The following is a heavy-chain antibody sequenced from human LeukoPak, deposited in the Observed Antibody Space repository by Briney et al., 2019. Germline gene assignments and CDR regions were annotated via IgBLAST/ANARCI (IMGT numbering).Heavy chain of an antibody. V-gene: IGHV4-59*10. Sequence: SETLSLTCAVYGGSFSGYYWSWIRQPAGKGLEWIGRIYTSGSTNYNPSLKSRVTMSVDTSKNQFSLKLSSVTAADTAVYYCARATRYSSSWGAFDIWGQGTMVTVSS. CDR2: IYTSGST. CDR3: ARATRYSSSWGAFDI. CDR1: GGSFSGYY. D-gene: IGHD6-6*01. J-gene: IGHJ3*02.